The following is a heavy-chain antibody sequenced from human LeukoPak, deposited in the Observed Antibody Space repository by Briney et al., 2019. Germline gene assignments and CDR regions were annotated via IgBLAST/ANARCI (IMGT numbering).Heavy chain of an antibody. CDR2: INHSGST. Sequence: SETLSLTCAVYGGSFSGYYWSWIRQPPGMGLEWIGEINHSGSTNYNPSLKSRVTISVDTSKNQFSLKLSSVTAADTAVYYCARGPSEVIPPPAFDIWGQGTMVTVSS. D-gene: IGHD3-22*01. V-gene: IGHV4-34*01. J-gene: IGHJ3*02. CDR3: ARGPSEVIPPPAFDI. CDR1: GGSFSGYY.